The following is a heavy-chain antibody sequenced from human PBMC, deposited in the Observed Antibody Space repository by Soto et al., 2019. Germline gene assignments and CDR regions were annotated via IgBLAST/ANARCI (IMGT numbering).Heavy chain of an antibody. CDR1: GFTFSSNS. J-gene: IGHJ5*02. V-gene: IGHV3-48*02. CDR3: ARVIWSGHLTSDL. D-gene: IGHD3-3*01. CDR2: ISSSSSTI. Sequence: EVQVVESGGGLVQPGGSLRLSCAASGFTFSSNSMNWVRQAPGKGLEWISYISSSSSTIYADSVKGRFTISRDNAKNSLYLQTNSLRDEDTALYYCARVIWSGHLTSDLWGQGTLVTVSS.